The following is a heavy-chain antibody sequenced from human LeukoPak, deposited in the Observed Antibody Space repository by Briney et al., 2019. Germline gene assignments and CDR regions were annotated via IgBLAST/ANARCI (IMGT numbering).Heavy chain of an antibody. CDR2: INHSGST. D-gene: IGHD3-10*01. Sequence: PSETLSLTCAVYGGSFSGYYWSWIRQPPGKGLEWIGEINHSGSTNYNPSLKSRVTISVDTSKNQFSLKLSSVTAADTAVYYCARVRAVIWSHWFDPWGQGTLVTVSS. J-gene: IGHJ5*02. CDR3: ARVRAVIWSHWFDP. CDR1: GGSFSGYY. V-gene: IGHV4-34*01.